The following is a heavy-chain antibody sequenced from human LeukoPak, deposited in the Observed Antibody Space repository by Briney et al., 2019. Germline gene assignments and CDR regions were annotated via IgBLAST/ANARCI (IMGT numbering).Heavy chain of an antibody. CDR1: GGTFSSYV. V-gene: IGHV1-69*04. J-gene: IGHJ6*02. D-gene: IGHD2-8*01. CDR3: ARDAEYCTNGVCFPYGMDV. Sequence: SVKVSCKASGGTFSSYVISWVRQAPGQGLEWMGRIIPILGIANYAQKFQGRVTITADKSTSTAYMELSSLRSEDTAVYYCARDAEYCTNGVCFPYGMDVWGQGTTVTVSS. CDR2: IIPILGIA.